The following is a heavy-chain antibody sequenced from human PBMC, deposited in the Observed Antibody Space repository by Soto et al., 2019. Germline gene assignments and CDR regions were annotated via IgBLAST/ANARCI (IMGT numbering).Heavy chain of an antibody. V-gene: IGHV4-34*01. Sequence: SDTLSLTCAIYGGSFRGYYWTWIRQPPRTGLEWIGEINHSGSTNYNPSLKSRVTISVDTSKNQFSLKLTSVTAAYTAVYYCVRFWPPPYSDALTDYTDAFDYWGQGTLVTVS. D-gene: IGHD3-9*01. CDR3: VRFWPPPYSDALTDYTDAFDY. J-gene: IGHJ4*02. CDR1: GGSFRGYY. CDR2: INHSGST.